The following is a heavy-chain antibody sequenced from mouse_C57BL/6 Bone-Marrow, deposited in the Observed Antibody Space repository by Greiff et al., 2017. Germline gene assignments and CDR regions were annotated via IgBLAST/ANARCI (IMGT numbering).Heavy chain of an antibody. Sequence: VQLQQSGAELVRPGASVKLSCTASGFNIKDDYMHWVKQRPEQGLEWIGWIDPENGDTEYASKFQGKATITADTSSNTAYLQLSSLTSEDTSVSYCTPAYYSNYADAMDYWGQGTSVTVSS. V-gene: IGHV14-4*01. J-gene: IGHJ4*01. D-gene: IGHD2-5*01. CDR1: GFNIKDDY. CDR2: IDPENGDT. CDR3: TPAYYSNYADAMDY.